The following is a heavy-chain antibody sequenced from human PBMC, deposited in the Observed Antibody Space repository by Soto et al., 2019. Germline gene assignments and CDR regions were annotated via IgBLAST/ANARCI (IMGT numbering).Heavy chain of an antibody. CDR2: ISDDGSNK. J-gene: IGHJ4*02. Sequence: QVQLVESGGGVVQPGRSLRLSCAASGFPFTTYGMHWVREGPGKGLEGVAVISDDGSNKYYADSVRGRFTISRDNSKTTLYLQMNRLSPEDTALYYCVGGQYYFDYRGQGTLVTVSS. CDR1: GFPFTTYG. V-gene: IGHV3-30*03. D-gene: IGHD3-10*01. CDR3: VGGQYYFDY.